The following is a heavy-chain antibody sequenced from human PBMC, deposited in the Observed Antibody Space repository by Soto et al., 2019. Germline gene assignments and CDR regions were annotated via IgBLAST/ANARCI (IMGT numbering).Heavy chain of an antibody. CDR1: GGSFSGYY. V-gene: IGHV4-34*01. D-gene: IGHD2-2*01. CDR3: ARTPKVVPAAIYAFDI. J-gene: IGHJ3*02. CDR2: INHSGST. Sequence: SETLSLTCAVYGGSFSGYYWSWIRQPPGKGLEWIGEINHSGSTNYNPSLKSRVTISVDTSKNQFSLKLSSVTAADTAVYYCARTPKVVPAAIYAFDIWGQGTIVTVSS.